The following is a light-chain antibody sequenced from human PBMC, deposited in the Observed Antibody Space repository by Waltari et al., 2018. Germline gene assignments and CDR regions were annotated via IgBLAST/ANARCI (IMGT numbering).Light chain of an antibody. V-gene: IGKV3-20*01. CDR2: GAS. CDR1: QSVSRS. J-gene: IGKJ1*01. CDR3: QHYVRLPVS. Sequence: EIVLTQSPGTLSLSPGERATLPCRASQSVSRSLAWYQQKPGHAPRLLIYGASSRATGVPDRFSGSGSGTDFSLTISRLEPEDFAVYYCQHYVRLPVSFGQGTKVEIK.